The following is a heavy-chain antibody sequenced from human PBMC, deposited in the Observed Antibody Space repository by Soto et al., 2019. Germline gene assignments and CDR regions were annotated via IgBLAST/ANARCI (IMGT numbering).Heavy chain of an antibody. Sequence: ASVKVSCKASGYTFTSYYMHWVRQAPGQGLEWMGIINPSGGSTSYAQKFQGRVTMTRDTSTSTVYMELSSLRSEDTAVYYCATDNTVTTPYYYYYGMDVWGQGTTVTVSS. D-gene: IGHD4-4*01. V-gene: IGHV1-46*01. CDR3: ATDNTVTTPYYYYYGMDV. CDR1: GYTFTSYY. CDR2: INPSGGST. J-gene: IGHJ6*02.